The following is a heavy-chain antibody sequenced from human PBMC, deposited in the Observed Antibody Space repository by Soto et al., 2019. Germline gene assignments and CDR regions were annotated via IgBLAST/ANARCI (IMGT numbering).Heavy chain of an antibody. CDR2: IKKDGSEK. Sequence: EVQLVESGGGLVQPGGSLRLSCAASGFTFSYYGMSWVRQAPGKGLEWVANIKKDGSEKYYVDSVKGRFTISRANAKNSMYLQMSSLRDGDTAVYFCVRGRTGMDVWGQGTTVTVSS. V-gene: IGHV3-7*05. J-gene: IGHJ6*02. CDR3: VRGRTGMDV. CDR1: GFTFSYYG.